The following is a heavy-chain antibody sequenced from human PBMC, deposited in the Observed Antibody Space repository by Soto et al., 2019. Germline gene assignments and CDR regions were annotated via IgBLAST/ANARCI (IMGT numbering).Heavy chain of an antibody. J-gene: IGHJ4*02. V-gene: IGHV1-69*01. Sequence: QVQLVQSGAEVKKPGSSVKVSCKASGGTFSSYAISWVRQAPGQGLEWMGGIIPIFGTANYAQKFQGRVTITADESTSKVYMELSSLRSEDTAVYYCARDRTQGIAAAGFDYWGQGTLVTVSS. CDR3: ARDRTQGIAAAGFDY. D-gene: IGHD6-13*01. CDR2: IIPIFGTA. CDR1: GGTFSSYA.